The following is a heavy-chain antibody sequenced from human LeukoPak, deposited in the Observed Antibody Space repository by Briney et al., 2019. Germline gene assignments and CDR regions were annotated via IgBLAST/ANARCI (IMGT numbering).Heavy chain of an antibody. CDR3: ATEYCASSSCRFDS. CDR2: IYYNGDT. D-gene: IGHD2-2*01. V-gene: IGHV4-39*07. J-gene: IGHJ4*02. CDR1: GGSISSSRSY. Sequence: SETLSLTCSVSGGSISSSRSYWGWIRQTPGKGLEWVGSIYYNGDTYYNPSFKSRVSMSVDTAKNQFSLKLTSVTAADTAIYYCATEYCASSSCRFDSWGQGTLVTVSS.